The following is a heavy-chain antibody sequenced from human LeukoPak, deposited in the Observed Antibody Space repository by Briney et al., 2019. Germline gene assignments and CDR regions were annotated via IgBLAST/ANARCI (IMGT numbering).Heavy chain of an antibody. CDR3: ARGRSSLDL. Sequence: SETLSLTCTVAAGSNSNHYWSWMRQSPGKGLEWIAYIFYTGSYNYNPSLKSRVYISVDTSKNQFSLNLTSVTAADTAVYYCARGRSSLDLWGQGTLVTVSS. CDR2: IFYTGSY. D-gene: IGHD6-19*01. J-gene: IGHJ5*02. V-gene: IGHV4-59*11. CDR1: AGSNSNHY.